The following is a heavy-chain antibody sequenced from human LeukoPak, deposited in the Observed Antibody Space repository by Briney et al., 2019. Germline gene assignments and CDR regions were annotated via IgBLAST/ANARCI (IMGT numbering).Heavy chain of an antibody. J-gene: IGHJ4*02. CDR2: ISGSGGST. CDR1: GFTFRSYA. D-gene: IGHD2-8*01. Sequence: PGGSLRLSCAASGFTFRSYAMSWVRQAPGKGLEWVSAISGSGGSTYYADSVKGRFTISRDNSKNTLYLQMNSLRAEDTAVYYCAKGDIVLMVYAVDYWGQGTLVTDSS. V-gene: IGHV3-23*01. CDR3: AKGDIVLMVYAVDY.